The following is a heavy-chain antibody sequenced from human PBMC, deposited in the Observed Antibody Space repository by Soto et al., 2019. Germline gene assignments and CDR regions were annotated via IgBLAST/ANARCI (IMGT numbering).Heavy chain of an antibody. Sequence: TVSGGSFSPNYWSWIRQPPGKGLEWVGYIYYGGSTSYNPSLKSRVTISLDTSKSQFSLKLSSVTAADTAVYYCARGGVGEFKTFXYWGQRSLVIVSS. CDR1: GGSFSPNY. J-gene: IGHJ4*02. V-gene: IGHV4-59*12. D-gene: IGHD3-10*01. CDR3: ARGGVGEFKTFXY. CDR2: IYYGGST.